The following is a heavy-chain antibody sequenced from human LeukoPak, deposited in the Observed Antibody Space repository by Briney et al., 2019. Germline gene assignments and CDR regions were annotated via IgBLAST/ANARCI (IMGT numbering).Heavy chain of an antibody. CDR1: GFTFSTYW. Sequence: GGSLRLSCAAPGFTFSTYWMSWVRQAPGKGLEWVANIKEDGSVNAYVDSVKGRFTISRDNAKNSLDLQMHSLRVDDAAVYYCARLSTVVTFDYWGQGTLVTVSS. D-gene: IGHD4-23*01. CDR2: IKEDGSVN. V-gene: IGHV3-7*01. J-gene: IGHJ4*02. CDR3: ARLSTVVTFDY.